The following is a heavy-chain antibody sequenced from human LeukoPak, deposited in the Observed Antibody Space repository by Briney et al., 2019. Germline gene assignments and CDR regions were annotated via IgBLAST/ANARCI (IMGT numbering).Heavy chain of an antibody. CDR2: ISSSSSTI. Sequence: PGGPLRLSCAPSGFTFSSYRMNWVRQAPGKGLEGVSYISSSSSTIYYADSVKGRFTISRDNAKNSLYLQMNSLGAEDTAVYYCARGQTRWSAYTPFDYWGQGTLVTVSS. CDR1: GFTFSSYR. V-gene: IGHV3-48*01. CDR3: ARGQTRWSAYTPFDY. J-gene: IGHJ4*02. D-gene: IGHD3-3*01.